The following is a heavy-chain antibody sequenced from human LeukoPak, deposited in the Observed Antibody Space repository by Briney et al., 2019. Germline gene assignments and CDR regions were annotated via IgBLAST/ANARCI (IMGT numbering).Heavy chain of an antibody. V-gene: IGHV4-39*02. CDR1: GGSISSSSYY. Sequence: PSETLSLTCTVSGGSISSSSYYWGWIREPPGKGLEWIGNIYYSGRTYYNPSLKSRVTISVDTSKNQFSLKLSSVTAADTAVYYCARDDYGGSSTDYWGQGTLVTVSS. J-gene: IGHJ4*02. CDR3: ARDDYGGSSTDY. CDR2: IYYSGRT. D-gene: IGHD4-23*01.